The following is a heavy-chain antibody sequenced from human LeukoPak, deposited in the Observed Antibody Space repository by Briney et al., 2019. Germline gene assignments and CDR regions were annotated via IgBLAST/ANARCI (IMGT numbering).Heavy chain of an antibody. CDR1: GYTFTSYY. CDR3: AREGCSTSNCHVIGDDKWFDP. D-gene: IGHD2-2*01. J-gene: IGHJ5*02. V-gene: IGHV1-46*01. CDR2: INPSGGST. Sequence: GASVKVSCKASGYTFTSYYMHWVRQAPGQGLEWMGIINPSGGSTSYAQKFQGRVTLTTDTSISTAYMDLSRLTSDDTAVYYCAREGCSTSNCHVIGDDKWFDPWGQGTLVTVSS.